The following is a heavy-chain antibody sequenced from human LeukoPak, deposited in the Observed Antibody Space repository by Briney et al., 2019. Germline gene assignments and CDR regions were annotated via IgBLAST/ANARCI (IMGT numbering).Heavy chain of an antibody. J-gene: IGHJ3*02. CDR2: IDYSGST. Sequence: SETLSLTCTVSGGSISSYYWSWIRQPPGKGLGWIGYIDYSGSTNYKPSLKSRVTISADTSKNQFSLKLSSVPAEDTAVYYGARKVPSYDSSGYYLNPFAFDIWGQGTMVTVSS. CDR3: ARKVPSYDSSGYYLNPFAFDI. D-gene: IGHD3-22*01. V-gene: IGHV4-59*08. CDR1: GGSISSYY.